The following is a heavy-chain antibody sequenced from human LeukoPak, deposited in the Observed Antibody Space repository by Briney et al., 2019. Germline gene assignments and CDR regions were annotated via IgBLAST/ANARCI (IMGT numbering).Heavy chain of an antibody. V-gene: IGHV1-18*01. J-gene: IGHJ3*02. Sequence: ASVKVSCKASGYTFTSYGISWVRQAPGQGLEWMGWISAYNGNTNYAQKLQGRVTMTTDTSTSTAYMELRSLRSDDTAVYYCARDDYYDSSGYTAFDTWGQGTMVTVSS. CDR2: ISAYNGNT. CDR1: GYTFTSYG. D-gene: IGHD3-22*01. CDR3: ARDDYYDSSGYTAFDT.